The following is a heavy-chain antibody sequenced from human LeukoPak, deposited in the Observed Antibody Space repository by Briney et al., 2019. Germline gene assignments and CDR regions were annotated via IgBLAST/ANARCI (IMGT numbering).Heavy chain of an antibody. CDR3: ARPEVGAADY. Sequence: GGSLRLSCAASGFTFSSYAMSWVRQTPGEGLEWVSAISGSGGSTYYADSVKGRFTISRDNSKNTLYLQMNSLRAEDTAVYYCARPEVGAADYWGQGTPVTVSS. CDR1: GFTFSSYA. CDR2: ISGSGGST. V-gene: IGHV3-23*01. D-gene: IGHD2-15*01. J-gene: IGHJ4*02.